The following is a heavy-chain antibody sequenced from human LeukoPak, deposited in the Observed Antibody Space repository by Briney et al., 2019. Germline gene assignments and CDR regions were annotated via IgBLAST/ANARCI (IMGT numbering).Heavy chain of an antibody. CDR3: ARDIVVVTGYGMDV. V-gene: IGHV3-30*03. J-gene: IGHJ6*02. D-gene: IGHD2-21*02. Sequence: GGSLRLSCAASGFTFSSYGMHWVRQAPGKGLEWVAVISYDGSNKYYADSVKGRFTISRDNSKNTLYLQMNSLRAEDTAVYYCARDIVVVTGYGMDVWGQGTTVTVSS. CDR2: ISYDGSNK. CDR1: GFTFSSYG.